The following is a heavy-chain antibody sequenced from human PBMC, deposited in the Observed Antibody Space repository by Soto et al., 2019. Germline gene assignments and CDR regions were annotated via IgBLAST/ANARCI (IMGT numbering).Heavy chain of an antibody. CDR1: GYTFTSYG. V-gene: IGHV1-18*04. Sequence: QVQLVQSGAEVKKPGASVKVSCKASGYTFTSYGISWVRQAPGQGLEWMGWIRAYNGYTNYAQKFQGRVTITTDTSTSTAYMELRSLISDETAVYYCARASDGYRSGWYVGYFDYWGQGTLVTVSS. D-gene: IGHD6-19*01. J-gene: IGHJ4*02. CDR3: ARASDGYRSGWYVGYFDY. CDR2: IRAYNGYT.